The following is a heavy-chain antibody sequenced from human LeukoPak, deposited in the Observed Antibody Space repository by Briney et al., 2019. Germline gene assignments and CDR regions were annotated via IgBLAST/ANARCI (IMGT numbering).Heavy chain of an antibody. CDR3: AELGITMIGGV. D-gene: IGHD3-10*02. V-gene: IGHV3-48*04. Sequence: GGSLRLSCAASGFTFSSYSMNWVRQAPGQGLEWGSYISSSGSTIYYADSVKGRFTISRDNAKNSLYLQMNSLRAEDTAVYYCAELGITMIGGVWGKGTTVTISS. J-gene: IGHJ6*04. CDR2: ISSSGSTI. CDR1: GFTFSSYS.